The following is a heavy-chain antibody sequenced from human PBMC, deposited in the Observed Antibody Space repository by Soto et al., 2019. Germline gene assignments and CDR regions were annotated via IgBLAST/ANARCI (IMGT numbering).Heavy chain of an antibody. CDR1: GGSISIYV. CDR2: IYDSESA. V-gene: IGHV4-59*08. Sequence: SETLALTCTVSGGSISIYVWTWIRQPPGKGLEWIGYIYDSESASYNPSLKSRVTMSLDTSNNQFSLKLTSVTAADTAVYYCARTNRGQGFDFWGQGTLVTVSS. CDR3: ARTNRGQGFDF. D-gene: IGHD3-16*02. J-gene: IGHJ4*02.